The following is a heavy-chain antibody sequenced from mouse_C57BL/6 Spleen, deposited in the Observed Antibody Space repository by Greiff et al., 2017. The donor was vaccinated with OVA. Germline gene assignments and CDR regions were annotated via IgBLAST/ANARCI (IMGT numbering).Heavy chain of an antibody. CDR1: GYTFTSYW. J-gene: IGHJ2*01. V-gene: IGHV1-50*01. CDR2: IDPSDSYT. D-gene: IGHD2-5*01. Sequence: QVHVKQPGAELVKPGASVKLSCKASGYTFTSYWMQWVKQRPGQGLEWIGEIDPSDSYTNYNQKFKGKATLTVDTSSSTSYMQLSRLTSEDSAVYYCERRGAYYSNYAFDYWGQGTTLTVSS. CDR3: ERRGAYYSNYAFDY.